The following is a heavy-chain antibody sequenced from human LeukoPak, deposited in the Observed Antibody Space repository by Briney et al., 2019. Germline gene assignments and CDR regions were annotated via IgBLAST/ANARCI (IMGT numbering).Heavy chain of an antibody. CDR2: IWYDGSNK. CDR1: GFTFSSYG. Sequence: PGGSLRLSCAASGFTFSSYGMHWVRQAPGKGLEWVAVIWYDGSNKYYADSVKGRFTISRDNSKNTLYLQMNSLRAEDTAVYYCARGGMTTVTTLTYWGQGTLVTVSS. D-gene: IGHD4-17*01. CDR3: ARGGMTTVTTLTY. V-gene: IGHV3-33*01. J-gene: IGHJ4*02.